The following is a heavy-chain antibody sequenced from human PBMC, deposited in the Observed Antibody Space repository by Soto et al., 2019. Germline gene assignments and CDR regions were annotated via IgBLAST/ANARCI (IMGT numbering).Heavy chain of an antibody. Sequence: SETLSLTCSVSGGSISSYYWSWIRRSPGKQLEWIGYIDSSGSTNYNPSLESRVTISVDTSKNQFSLKLTSVTAADTAAYYCARGLTGDYWGQGTLVTVSS. V-gene: IGHV4-59*01. CDR1: GGSISSYY. D-gene: IGHD3-10*01. CDR2: IDSSGST. J-gene: IGHJ4*02. CDR3: ARGLTGDY.